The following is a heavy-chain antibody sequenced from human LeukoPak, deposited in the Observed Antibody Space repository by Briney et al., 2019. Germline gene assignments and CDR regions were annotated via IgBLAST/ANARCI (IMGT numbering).Heavy chain of an antibody. D-gene: IGHD5-12*01. CDR2: IYYSGST. Sequence: NPSETLSLTCAVSGGSISSNSYYWGWIRQPPGKGLEWIGSIYYSGSTYYNPSLKSRVTISVDTSKNHFSLKLSSVTAADTAVYYCARHGRGFVDIVATTPFYYFDYWGHGTLVTVSS. CDR3: ARHGRGFVDIVATTPFYYFDY. J-gene: IGHJ4*01. V-gene: IGHV4-39*01. CDR1: GGSISSNSYY.